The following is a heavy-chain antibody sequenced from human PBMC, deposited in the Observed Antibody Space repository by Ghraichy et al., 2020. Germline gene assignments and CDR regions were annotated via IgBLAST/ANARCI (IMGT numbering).Heavy chain of an antibody. CDR2: INPSGGST. CDR3: ARGNCSSTSCYEGFDY. CDR1: GYTFTSYY. D-gene: IGHD2-2*01. Sequence: ASVKVSCKASGYTFTSYYMHWVRQAPGQGLEWMGIINPSGGSTSYAQKFQGRVTMTRDTSTSTVYMELSSLRSEDTAVYYCARGNCSSTSCYEGFDYWGQGTLVTVSS. J-gene: IGHJ4*02. V-gene: IGHV1-46*01.